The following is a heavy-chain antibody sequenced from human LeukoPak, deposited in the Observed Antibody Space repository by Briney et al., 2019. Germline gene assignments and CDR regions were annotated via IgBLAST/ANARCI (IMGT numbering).Heavy chain of an antibody. J-gene: IGHJ6*03. D-gene: IGHD3-10*01. CDR2: ISGSAATI. V-gene: IGHV3-23*01. CDR3: ARVLSGRGSLYDYYYYMDV. CDR1: GFTFSNYG. Sequence: PGGSLRLSCAASGFTFSNYGMTWVRQAPGKGLEWVSSISGSAATISYADSVKGRFTISRDNSKNTLSLQMNSLRAEDTAVYYCARVLSGRGSLYDYYYYMDVWGKGTTVTISS.